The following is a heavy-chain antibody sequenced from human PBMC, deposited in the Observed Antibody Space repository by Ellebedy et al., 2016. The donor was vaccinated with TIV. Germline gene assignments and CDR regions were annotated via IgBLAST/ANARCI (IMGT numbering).Heavy chain of an antibody. CDR2: ISGQKGDT. Sequence: AASVKVSCKTSGYTFTDYGVSWVRQAPGQGLEYVGWISGQKGDTKYGHTFQGRNTMTTDTSTGTAYMELRSLRSDDPAIYYCARDPLNRGLLESLITPPDYWGQGTLITVSS. CDR1: GYTFTDYG. J-gene: IGHJ4*02. V-gene: IGHV1-18*01. D-gene: IGHD3-10*01. CDR3: ARDPLNRGLLESLITPPDY.